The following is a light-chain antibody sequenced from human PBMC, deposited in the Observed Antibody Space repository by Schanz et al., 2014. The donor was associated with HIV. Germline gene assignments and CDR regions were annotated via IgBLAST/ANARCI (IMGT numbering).Light chain of an antibody. CDR1: SSDVGGYNY. CDR3: CSYTGSGTLV. J-gene: IGLJ2*01. V-gene: IGLV2-14*01. CDR2: DVN. Sequence: QSALTQAASVSGSPGQSITISCTGTSSDVGGYNYVSWYQQHPGKAPKLMIYDVNNRPSGVSNRFSGSKSGNTASLTISGLQAEDEADYYCCSYTGSGTLVFGGGTKVTVL.